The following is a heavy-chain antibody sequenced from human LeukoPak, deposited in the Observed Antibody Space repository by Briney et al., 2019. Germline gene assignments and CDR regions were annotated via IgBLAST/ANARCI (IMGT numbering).Heavy chain of an antibody. V-gene: IGHV3-30*04. CDR1: GFPFSNYI. J-gene: IGHJ6*03. CDR2: LSYDGTNK. Sequence: GGSLRLSCAASGFPFSNYIMHWVRQAPGKGLEWVAVLSYDGTNKYYADSVKGRFTISRHNSKNTLYLQMNSLRGDDTAVYYCARDQTPGPEYYYSLDVWGQGTTVTVSS. CDR3: ARDQTPGPEYYYSLDV.